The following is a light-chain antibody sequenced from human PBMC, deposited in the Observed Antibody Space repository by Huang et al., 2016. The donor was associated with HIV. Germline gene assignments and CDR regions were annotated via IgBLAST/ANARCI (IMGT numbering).Light chain of an antibody. J-gene: IGKJ2*01. Sequence: VMMSQSPATLAASPGERVTLSCGASQSVNTNLAWSHQKPGQPPRLLLYAAATRATGVPARFAGSGSGTEFTLTIDSLQSDDFAVYYCQQYNKWPPEYTFGQGTRLEIK. V-gene: IGKV3-15*01. CDR1: QSVNTN. CDR2: AAA. CDR3: QQYNKWPPEYT.